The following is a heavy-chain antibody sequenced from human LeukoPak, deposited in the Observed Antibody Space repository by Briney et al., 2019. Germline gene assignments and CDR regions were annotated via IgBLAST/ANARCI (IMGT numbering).Heavy chain of an antibody. CDR1: GGTFSSYT. CDR2: IIPILGIA. J-gene: IGHJ6*03. CDR3: ARDKNYDILTGYHGIMDV. Sequence: SVKVSCKASGGTFSSYTISWVRQAPGQGLEWMGRIIPILGIANYAQKFQGRVTITADKSTSTAYMELSSLRSEDTAVYYCARDKNYDILTGYHGIMDVWGKGTTVTVSS. D-gene: IGHD3-9*01. V-gene: IGHV1-69*04.